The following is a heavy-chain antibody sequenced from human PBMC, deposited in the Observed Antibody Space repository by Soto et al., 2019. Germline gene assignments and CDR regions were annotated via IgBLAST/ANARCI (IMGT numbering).Heavy chain of an antibody. CDR1: GYTFTGYY. V-gene: IGHV1-2*04. D-gene: IGHD1-26*01. J-gene: IGHJ3*02. Sequence: ASVKVSCKASGYTFTGYYMHWVRQAPGQGLEWMGWINPNSGGTNYAQKFQGWVTMTRDTSISTAYMELSRLRSDDTAVYYCARGGYSGSSPDAFDIWGQGTMVTVSS. CDR3: ARGGYSGSSPDAFDI. CDR2: INPNSGGT.